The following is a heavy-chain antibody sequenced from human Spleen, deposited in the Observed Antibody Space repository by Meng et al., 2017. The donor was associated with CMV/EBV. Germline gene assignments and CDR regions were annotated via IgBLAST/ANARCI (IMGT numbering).Heavy chain of an antibody. CDR3: ARDFRGASAY. CDR1: GFSFSNYG. V-gene: IGHV3-30*19. Sequence: GGSLRLSCAASGFSFSNYGMHWVRQAPGKGLEWVAVISYDGSNKYYADSVKGRFTISRDNSKNTLYLQMNSLRAEDTAVYYCARDFRGASAYWGQGTLVTVSS. D-gene: IGHD3-16*01. CDR2: ISYDGSNK. J-gene: IGHJ4*02.